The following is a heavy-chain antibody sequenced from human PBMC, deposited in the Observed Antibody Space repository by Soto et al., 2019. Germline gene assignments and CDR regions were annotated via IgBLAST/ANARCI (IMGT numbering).Heavy chain of an antibody. D-gene: IGHD4-17*01. Sequence: GGSLRLSCAASGFTFSSYAMSWVRQAPGKGLEWVSAISGSGGSTYYADSMKGRFTISRDNSKNTLYLQMNSLRAEDTAVYYCAKRYRTTVTTLASDYWGQGTLVTVSS. CDR1: GFTFSSYA. V-gene: IGHV3-23*01. CDR3: AKRYRTTVTTLASDY. J-gene: IGHJ4*02. CDR2: ISGSGGST.